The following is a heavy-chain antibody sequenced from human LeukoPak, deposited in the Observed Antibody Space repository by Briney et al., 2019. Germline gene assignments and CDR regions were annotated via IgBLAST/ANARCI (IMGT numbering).Heavy chain of an antibody. CDR1: GGTFSSYA. CDR3: ARELVGYSNLFDY. J-gene: IGHJ4*02. D-gene: IGHD4-11*01. Sequence: SVKVSCKASGGTFSSYAISWVRQAPGQGLEWMGGIIPIFGTANYAQKFQDRVTITTDESTSTAYMELSSLRSEDTAVYYCARELVGYSNLFDYWGQGTLVTVSS. V-gene: IGHV1-69*05. CDR2: IIPIFGTA.